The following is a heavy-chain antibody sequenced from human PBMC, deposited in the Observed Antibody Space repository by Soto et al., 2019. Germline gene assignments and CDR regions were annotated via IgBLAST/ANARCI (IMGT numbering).Heavy chain of an antibody. Sequence: QVQLQESGPGLVKPSQTLSLTCTVSGGSISSGDYYWRWIRQPPGKGLEWIGYIYYSGSTYYNPSLKSRVITSVDTSKNQFSLKLSSVTAADTAVYYCARILVDIVVYGMDVWGQGTTVTVSS. CDR2: IYYSGST. J-gene: IGHJ6*02. V-gene: IGHV4-30-4*01. CDR1: GGSISSGDYY. CDR3: ARILVDIVVYGMDV. D-gene: IGHD5-12*01.